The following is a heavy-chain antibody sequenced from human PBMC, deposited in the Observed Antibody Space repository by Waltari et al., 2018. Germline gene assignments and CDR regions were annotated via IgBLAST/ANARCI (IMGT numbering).Heavy chain of an antibody. V-gene: IGHV3-33*01. D-gene: IGHD3-16*01. CDR1: GFPFSGFA. CDR3: ATARVERRRGSWFDP. Sequence: QVHLVESGGGVVQPGRSLRLPCAASGFPFSGFAMHWVRQAPGKGLEWVAVIWSDGSKKYYAESVKGRFTISRDNSKNTLYLEMNSLSDEDTAVYYCATARVERRRGSWFDPWGQGTLVTVSS. J-gene: IGHJ5*02. CDR2: IWSDGSKK.